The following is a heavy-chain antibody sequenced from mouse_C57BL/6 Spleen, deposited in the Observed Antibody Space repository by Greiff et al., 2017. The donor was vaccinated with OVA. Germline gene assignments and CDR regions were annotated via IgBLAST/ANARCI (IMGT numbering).Heavy chain of an antibody. V-gene: IGHV1-22*01. CDR1: GYTFTDYN. J-gene: IGHJ1*03. CDR2: INPNNGGT. D-gene: IGHD1-1*01. Sequence: EVQLKQSGPELVKPGASVKMSCKASGYTFTDYNMHWVKQSHGKSLEWIGYINPNNGGTSYNQKFKGKATLTVNKSSSTAYMELRSLTSEDSAVYYCARATVVATNFDVWGTGTTVTVSS. CDR3: ARATVVATNFDV.